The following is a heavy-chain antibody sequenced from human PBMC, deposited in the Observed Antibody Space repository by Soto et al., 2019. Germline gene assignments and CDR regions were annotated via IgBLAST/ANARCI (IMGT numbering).Heavy chain of an antibody. CDR1: GFTFSSYA. Sequence: GGSLRLSCAASGFTFSSYAMSWVRQAPGKRLEWVSAISGSGGSTYYADSVKGRFTISRDNSKNTLYLQMNSLRAEDTAVYYCAKSKGSYYYYYYMDVWGKGTTVTVSS. CDR3: AKSKGSYYYYYYMDV. J-gene: IGHJ6*03. V-gene: IGHV3-23*01. CDR2: ISGSGGST.